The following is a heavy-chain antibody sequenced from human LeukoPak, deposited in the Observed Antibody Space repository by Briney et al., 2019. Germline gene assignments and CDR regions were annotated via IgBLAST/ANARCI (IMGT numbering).Heavy chain of an antibody. V-gene: IGHV1-8*02. Sequence: GASVKVSCKASGYIFTDYYVHWVRQATGQGLEWMGWMNPNSGNTGYAQKFQGRVTMTRNTPISTAYMELSSLRSEDTAVYYCARSEDILSIPRGYYYMDVWGKGTTVTISS. J-gene: IGHJ6*03. CDR2: MNPNSGNT. CDR1: GYIFTDYY. CDR3: ARSEDILSIPRGYYYMDV. D-gene: IGHD3-10*01.